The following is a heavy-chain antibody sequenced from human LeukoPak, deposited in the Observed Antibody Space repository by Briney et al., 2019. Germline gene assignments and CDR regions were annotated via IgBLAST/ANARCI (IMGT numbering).Heavy chain of an antibody. CDR3: ARHGGDYDILTGYYLYYFDY. Sequence: KPSETLSLTCTFSGGSLSSSSFYWGWIPPPPGKGLEWIGGIYYSGSIYYNPSLKSRVTISVDTSKNQFSLKLSSVTAADTAVYYCARHGGDYDILTGYYLYYFDYWGQGTLVTVSS. CDR2: IYYSGSI. CDR1: GGSLSSSSFY. V-gene: IGHV4-39*01. D-gene: IGHD3-9*01. J-gene: IGHJ4*02.